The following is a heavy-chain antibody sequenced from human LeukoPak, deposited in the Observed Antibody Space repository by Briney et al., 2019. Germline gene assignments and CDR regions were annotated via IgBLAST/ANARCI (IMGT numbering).Heavy chain of an antibody. CDR3: ARVAYCGGDCSFVDY. Sequence: SETLSLTCAVYGGSFSGYYWSWIRQPPGKGLEWIGEINHSGSTNYNPSLKSRVTISVDTSKNQFSLKLSSVTAADTAVYYCARVAYCGGDCSFVDYWGQGTLVTVSS. V-gene: IGHV4-34*01. D-gene: IGHD2-21*02. CDR1: GGSFSGYY. CDR2: INHSGST. J-gene: IGHJ4*02.